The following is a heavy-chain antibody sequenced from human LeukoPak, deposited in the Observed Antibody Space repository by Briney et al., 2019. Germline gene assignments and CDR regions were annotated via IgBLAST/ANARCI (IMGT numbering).Heavy chain of an antibody. CDR1: GFTFDDYA. V-gene: IGHV3-9*01. CDR3: AKVQSSSGWYYFDY. CDR2: ISWNSGSI. D-gene: IGHD6-19*01. Sequence: PGGSLRLSCAASGFTFDDYAMHWVRQASGKGLEWVSGISWNSGSIGYADSVKGRFTISRDNAKNSLYLQMNSLRAEDTALYYCAKVQSSSGWYYFDYWGQGTLVTVSS. J-gene: IGHJ4*02.